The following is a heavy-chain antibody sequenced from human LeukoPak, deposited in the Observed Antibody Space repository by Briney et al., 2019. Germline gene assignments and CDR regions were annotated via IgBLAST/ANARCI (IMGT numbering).Heavy chain of an antibody. Sequence: PSETLSLTCTVSGGSISDSGYYWGWIRQPPGKGLEWIGSIFYNGHTYYNPSLKSRVTISVDTSKNQFSLKLSSVTAADTAVYYCARQNYYGSGSLGIDPWGQGTLVTVSS. J-gene: IGHJ5*02. V-gene: IGHV4-39*01. CDR2: IFYNGHT. CDR3: ARQNYYGSGSLGIDP. D-gene: IGHD3-10*01. CDR1: GGSISDSGYY.